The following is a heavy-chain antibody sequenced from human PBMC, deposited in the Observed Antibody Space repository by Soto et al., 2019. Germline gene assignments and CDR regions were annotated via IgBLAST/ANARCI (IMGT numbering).Heavy chain of an antibody. V-gene: IGHV4-31*03. Sequence: SETLSLTCTVSGGSISSGGYYWSWIRQHPGKGLEWIGYIFHSGSTYYNPSLKSRVTISVDTSKSQFSLKLSSVTAADTAVYYCARASIAAAGTGYYYYGMDVWGQGTTVTVSS. J-gene: IGHJ6*02. CDR1: GGSISSGGYY. D-gene: IGHD6-13*01. CDR3: ARASIAAAGTGYYYYGMDV. CDR2: IFHSGST.